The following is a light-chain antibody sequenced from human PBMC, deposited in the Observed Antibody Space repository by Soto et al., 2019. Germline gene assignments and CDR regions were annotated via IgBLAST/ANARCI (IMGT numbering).Light chain of an antibody. CDR2: GAS. V-gene: IGKV1-33*01. CDR3: QHYDHLPPFT. Sequence: DIQMTQSPASLSASVGDRVTITCQARQDISTYLRWYQQKPGRAPNLLIYGASYLETGVPSRFSGRGYGTDFTFTISSLQPEDIATYYCQHYDHLPPFTFGPGTKVAI. CDR1: QDISTY. J-gene: IGKJ3*01.